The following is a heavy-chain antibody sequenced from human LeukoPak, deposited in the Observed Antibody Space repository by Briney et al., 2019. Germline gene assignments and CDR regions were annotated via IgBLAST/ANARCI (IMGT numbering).Heavy chain of an antibody. Sequence: GGSLRLSCAASGFTFSSYGMHWVRQAPGKGLEWVAVISYDGSNKYCADSVKGRFTISRDNSKNTLYLQMNSLRAEDTAVYYCAKDLGSSGWFNDYWGQGTLVTVSS. V-gene: IGHV3-30*18. CDR3: AKDLGSSGWFNDY. CDR2: ISYDGSNK. J-gene: IGHJ4*02. CDR1: GFTFSSYG. D-gene: IGHD6-19*01.